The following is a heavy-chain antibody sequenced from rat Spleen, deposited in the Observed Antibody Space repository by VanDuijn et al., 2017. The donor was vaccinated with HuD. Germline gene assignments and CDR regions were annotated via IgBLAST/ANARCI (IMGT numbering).Heavy chain of an antibody. J-gene: IGHJ3*01. CDR2: ISTGGDNT. V-gene: IGHV5S13*01. Sequence: EVQLVESGGVLVLPGRSLKLSCAASGFTFSDYDMAWVRQAPTTGLEWIASISTGGDNTFYRGSVKGRFTISRDDAKNTQYLQMDSLGSEDSATYYCTRHGGLRNWFAYWGQGTLVTVSS. D-gene: IGHD1-11*01. CDR3: TRHGGLRNWFAY. CDR1: GFTFSDYD.